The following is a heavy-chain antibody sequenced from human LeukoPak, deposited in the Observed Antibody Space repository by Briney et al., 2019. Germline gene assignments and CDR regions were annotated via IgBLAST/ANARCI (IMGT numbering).Heavy chain of an antibody. J-gene: IGHJ6*03. CDR3: ARVSNYYYYYMDV. V-gene: IGHV3-53*01. CDR2: IYSGGST. CDR1: GFTVSSNY. Sequence: SGGSLRLSCAASGFTVSSNYMSWVRQAPGKGLEWVSVIYSGGSTYYADSVKGRFTISRDNSKNTLYLQMNSLRAEDTAVYYCARVSNYYYYYMDVWGKGTTVTVSS.